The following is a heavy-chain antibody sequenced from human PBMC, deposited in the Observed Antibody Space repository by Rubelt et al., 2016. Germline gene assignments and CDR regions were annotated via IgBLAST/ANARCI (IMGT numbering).Heavy chain of an antibody. Sequence: QVQLQQWGAGLLKSSETLSLTCAVYGGSFSGYYWSWIRQPPGKGLEWIGEINHSGSTNYNPSLKSRVTISVDKSKNQFSLKLSSVTAADTAVYYCARGNYYDRAHDYWGQGTLVTVSS. J-gene: IGHJ4*02. D-gene: IGHD3-22*01. CDR1: GGSFSGYY. CDR3: ARGNYYDRAHDY. CDR2: INHSGST. V-gene: IGHV4-34*01.